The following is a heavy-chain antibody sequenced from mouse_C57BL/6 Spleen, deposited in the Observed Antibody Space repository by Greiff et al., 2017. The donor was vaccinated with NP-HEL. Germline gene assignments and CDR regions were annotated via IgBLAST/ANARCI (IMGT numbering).Heavy chain of an antibody. CDR3: ARGGQLRPFAY. Sequence: VQLQQPGAELVRPGTSVKLSCKASGYTFTSYWMHWVKQRPGQGLEWIGVIDPSDSYTNYNQKFKGKATLTVDTSSSTAYMQLSSLTSEDSAVYYCARGGQLRPFAYWGQGTLVTVSA. D-gene: IGHD3-2*02. J-gene: IGHJ3*01. CDR1: GYTFTSYW. V-gene: IGHV1-59*01. CDR2: IDPSDSYT.